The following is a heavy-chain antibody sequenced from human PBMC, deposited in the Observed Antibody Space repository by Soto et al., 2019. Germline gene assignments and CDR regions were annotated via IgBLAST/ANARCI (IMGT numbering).Heavy chain of an antibody. CDR2: IIPILGIA. D-gene: IGHD4-17*01. V-gene: IGHV1-69*08. J-gene: IGHJ6*02. CDR1: GGTFSSYT. CDR3: ARDSRMTTVNTESYYYYGMDV. Sequence: QVQLVQSGAEVKKPGSSVKVSCKASGGTFSSYTISWVRQAPGQGLEWMGRIIPILGIANYAQKFQGRVTITADKSTSTAYMELSSLISEDTSVYYCARDSRMTTVNTESYYYYGMDVWGQGTTVTVSS.